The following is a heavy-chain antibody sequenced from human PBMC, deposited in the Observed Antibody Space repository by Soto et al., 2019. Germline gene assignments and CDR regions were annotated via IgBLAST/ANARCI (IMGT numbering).Heavy chain of an antibody. V-gene: IGHV3-74*01. CDR2: INSDGSST. Sequence: GGSLRLSCAASGFTFSSYWMHRVRQAPGKGLGWVSRINSDGSSTSYADSVKGRFTISRDNAKNTLYLQMNSLRAEDTAVYYCAMEGDFWSGYPNYYYYYGMDVWGQGTTVTVSS. CDR3: AMEGDFWSGYPNYYYYYGMDV. J-gene: IGHJ6*02. CDR1: GFTFSSYW. D-gene: IGHD3-3*01.